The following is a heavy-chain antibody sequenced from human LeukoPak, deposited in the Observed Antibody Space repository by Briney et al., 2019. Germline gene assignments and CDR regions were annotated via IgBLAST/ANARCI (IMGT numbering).Heavy chain of an antibody. Sequence: GASVKVSCKASGYTFTSYDINCVRQAPGQGLEWMGCMNPDSGNTGYAQKFQGRVTMTRNTSINAAYMELSSLRFEDTAVYYCARGKARITLIQAIDYWGQGTLVTVSS. CDR3: ARGKARITLIQAIDY. V-gene: IGHV1-8*01. J-gene: IGHJ4*02. CDR1: GYTFTSYD. D-gene: IGHD3-22*01. CDR2: MNPDSGNT.